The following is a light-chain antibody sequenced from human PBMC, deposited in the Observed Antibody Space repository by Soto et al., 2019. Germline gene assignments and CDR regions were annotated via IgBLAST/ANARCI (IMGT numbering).Light chain of an antibody. CDR2: EVN. V-gene: IGLV2-14*01. J-gene: IGLJ1*01. Sequence: QSVLTQPASVSGSPGQSITISCTGTSSDIGRYNYVSWFQQHPGKVPKLVIFEVNYRPSGVSDRFSGSKSGNTASLTITGLQAEDEADYYCTSCITANTRCVFGSGPQLTVL. CDR1: SSDIGRYNY. CDR3: TSCITANTRCV.